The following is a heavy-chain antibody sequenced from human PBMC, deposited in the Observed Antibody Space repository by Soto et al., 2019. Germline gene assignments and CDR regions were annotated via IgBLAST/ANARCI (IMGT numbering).Heavy chain of an antibody. V-gene: IGHV3-49*03. J-gene: IGHJ5*02. CDR1: GFTFGDYA. CDR3: TREESWSYDYVWGSYQYNWFDP. CDR2: IRSKAYGGTT. Sequence: PGGSLRLSCTASGFTFGDYAMSWFRQAPGKGLEWVGFIRSKAYGGTTEYAASVKGRFTISRDDSKSIAYLQMNSLKTEDTAVYYCTREESWSYDYVWGSYQYNWFDPWGQGTLVTVSS. D-gene: IGHD3-16*02.